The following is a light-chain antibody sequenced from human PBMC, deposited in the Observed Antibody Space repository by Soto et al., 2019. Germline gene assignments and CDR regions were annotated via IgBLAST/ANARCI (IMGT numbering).Light chain of an antibody. V-gene: IGKV1-9*01. J-gene: IGKJ2*01. CDR2: VAS. Sequence: DIQLTQSPSFLSATVGDRVTITCQASRGISNYLAWYQQKPGKAPKLLISVASTLQSGLPSRFSGSGSGTEFTLPISSLRPEDFASYYCQHLNTYPLFGQGTKLEIK. CDR3: QHLNTYPL. CDR1: RGISNY.